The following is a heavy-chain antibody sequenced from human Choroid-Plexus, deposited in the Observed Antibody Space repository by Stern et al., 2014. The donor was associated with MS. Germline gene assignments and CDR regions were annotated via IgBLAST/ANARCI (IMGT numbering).Heavy chain of an antibody. V-gene: IGHV3-30*18. CDR2: ISYDGSDK. J-gene: IGHJ4*02. CDR3: AKDRQWSTYFFDY. CDR1: GFTFSNFG. D-gene: IGHD2-15*01. Sequence: VQLVESGGGVAQPGRPVILSYAASGFTFSNFGMHWVRQAPGKGLEWVALISYDGSDKYYADSVKGCFTIFRDNSKNTLYMHMNSLRAEDTAVYYCAKDRQWSTYFFDYWGQGSLVTVSS.